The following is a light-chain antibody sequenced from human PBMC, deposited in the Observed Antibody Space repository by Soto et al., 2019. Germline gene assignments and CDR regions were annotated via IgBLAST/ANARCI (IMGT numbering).Light chain of an antibody. V-gene: IGLV2-14*01. CDR2: EVS. CDR1: TSDVGGYNY. Sequence: QSALTQPASVAGFPGQSITISCTGTTSDVGGYNYVSWYQHHPGNAPKLIIYEVSSRSSGVSNRFSGSKSGNTASLIISGLQTEDEADYYCSSYTSSSTAVFGTGTKATV. CDR3: SSYTSSSTAV. J-gene: IGLJ1*01.